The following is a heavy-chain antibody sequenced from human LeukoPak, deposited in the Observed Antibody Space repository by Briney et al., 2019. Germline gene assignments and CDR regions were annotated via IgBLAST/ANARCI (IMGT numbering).Heavy chain of an antibody. CDR1: GFTFSSHG. D-gene: IGHD3-3*01. V-gene: IGHV3-30*03. J-gene: IGHJ6*02. CDR3: ARDDFWSGYPLMGV. Sequence: GGSLRLSCAASGFTFSSHGMHWVRQAPGKGLEWVAVISYDENNKYYADSVKGRFTISRDTSKNTLYLQMNSLRAEDTAVHYCARDDFWSGYPLMGVWGQGTTVTVSS. CDR2: ISYDENNK.